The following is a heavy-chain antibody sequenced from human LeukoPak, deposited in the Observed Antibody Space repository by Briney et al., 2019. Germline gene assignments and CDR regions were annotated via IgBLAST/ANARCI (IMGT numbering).Heavy chain of an antibody. D-gene: IGHD6-13*01. Sequence: ASVKVSCKASGYTFTGHYVHWVRQAPGQGLEYMGCINPNTGATNYAQRFQGWVTMTADTSISTAYVELTGLKSDDTAVYYCARGARQLAHYFDYWGQGTLVTVSS. CDR2: INPNTGAT. CDR1: GYTFTGHY. J-gene: IGHJ4*02. CDR3: ARGARQLAHYFDY. V-gene: IGHV1-2*04.